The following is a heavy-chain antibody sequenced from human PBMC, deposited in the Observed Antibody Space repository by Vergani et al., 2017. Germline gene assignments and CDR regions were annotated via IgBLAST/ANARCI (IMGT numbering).Heavy chain of an antibody. V-gene: IGHV3-30*02. CDR1: GFTFSSYG. J-gene: IGHJ4*02. CDR3: AKDLYDIFTGPFDY. CDR2: ILYDGSNK. Sequence: QVQLVESGGGVVQPGGSLRLSCAASGFTFSSYGMHWVRQAPGKGLEWVAFILYDGSNKYYADSVKGRFTISRDNSKNTLYLQMNSLRAEDTAVYYCAKDLYDIFTGPFDYWGQGTLVTVSS. D-gene: IGHD3-9*01.